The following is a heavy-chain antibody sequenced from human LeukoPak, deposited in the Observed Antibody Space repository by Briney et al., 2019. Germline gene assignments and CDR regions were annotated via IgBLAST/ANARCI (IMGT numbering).Heavy chain of an antibody. J-gene: IGHJ2*01. Sequence: GGSLRLSCAASGFTFSDYGMHWVRQAPGKGLEWVAVISYDGSNKYYTDSVKGRFTISRDNSKNTLYLQMNSLRAEDTAVYYCAIIRVGLWGRGTLVIVSS. CDR1: GFTFSDYG. V-gene: IGHV3-30*03. CDR2: ISYDGSNK. CDR3: AIIRVGL.